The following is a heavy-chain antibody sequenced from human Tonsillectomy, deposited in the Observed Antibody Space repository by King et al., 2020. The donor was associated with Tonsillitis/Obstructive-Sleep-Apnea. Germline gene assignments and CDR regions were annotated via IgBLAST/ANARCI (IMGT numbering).Heavy chain of an antibody. J-gene: IGHJ5*02. V-gene: IGHV4-31*03. D-gene: IGHD3-10*01. Sequence: VQLQESGPGLVKPSQTLSLTCTVSGGSISNDGYYWTWIRQHPGKGLEWIGYISDSGSTYYNPSLKSRVTFSVDTSKNQISLKLTSVTAADTAVYYCARSMMRGVITKWFDPWGQGTLVTVSS. CDR3: ARSMMRGVITKWFDP. CDR1: GGSISNDGYY. CDR2: ISDSGST.